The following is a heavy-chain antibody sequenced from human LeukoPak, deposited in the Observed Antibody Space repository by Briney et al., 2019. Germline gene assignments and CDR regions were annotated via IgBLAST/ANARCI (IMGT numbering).Heavy chain of an antibody. CDR1: GFTFSNNG. V-gene: IGHV3-23*01. J-gene: IGHJ4*02. Sequence: PGGSLRLSCAASGFTFSNNGMTWVRQAPGKGLEWVSGISGSGDTTYDADSVKGRFTVSRDNSKNTLYLQMNSLRAEDTAVYYCAKTQGYFDYWGQGTLVTVSS. CDR3: AKTQGYFDY. CDR2: ISGSGDTT.